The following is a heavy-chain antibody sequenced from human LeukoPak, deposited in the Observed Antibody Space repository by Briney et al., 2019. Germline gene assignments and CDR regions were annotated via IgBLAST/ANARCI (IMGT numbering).Heavy chain of an antibody. D-gene: IGHD3-9*01. CDR3: TTNERYFDWLLPIDY. Sequence: GGSLRLSRAASGFTFSNAWMSWVRQAPGKGLEWVGRIKSKTDGGTTDYAAPVKGRFTISRDDSKNTLYLQMNSLKTEDTAVYYCTTNERYFDWLLPIDYWGQGTLVTVSS. J-gene: IGHJ4*02. CDR2: IKSKTDGGTT. V-gene: IGHV3-15*01. CDR1: GFTFSNAW.